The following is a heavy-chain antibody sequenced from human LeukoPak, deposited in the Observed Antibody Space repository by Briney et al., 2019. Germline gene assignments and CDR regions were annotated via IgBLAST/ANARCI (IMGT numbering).Heavy chain of an antibody. V-gene: IGHV4-34*01. J-gene: IGHJ4*02. CDR3: ARSIAAAGLRFDY. CDR1: GGSFSGYY. Sequence: SETLSLTCAVYGGSFSGYYWSWIRQPPGKGLEWIGEINHSGSTNYSPSLKSRVTISVDTSKNQFSLKLSSVTAADTAVYYCARSIAAAGLRFDYWGQGTLVTVSS. D-gene: IGHD6-13*01. CDR2: INHSGST.